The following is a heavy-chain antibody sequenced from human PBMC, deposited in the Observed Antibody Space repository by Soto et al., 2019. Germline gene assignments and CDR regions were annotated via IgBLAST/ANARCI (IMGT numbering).Heavy chain of an antibody. J-gene: IGHJ2*01. Sequence: WTWIRQPPGKGLEWIGYIYNSESTNYNPSLRSRLTISIDTSKNQFSLELSSVTAADTAVYYCVKHYIRYFDLWGRGTLVTVSS. CDR3: VKHYIRYFDL. V-gene: IGHV4-61*07. CDR2: IYNSEST.